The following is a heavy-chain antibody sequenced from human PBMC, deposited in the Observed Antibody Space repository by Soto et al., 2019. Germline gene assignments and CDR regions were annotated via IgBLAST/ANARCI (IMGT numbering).Heavy chain of an antibody. D-gene: IGHD3-22*01. CDR2: IYISSSTI. J-gene: IGHJ3*02. V-gene: IGHV3-48*04. CDR3: ARGDYFDSSGLFSDAFDI. CDR1: GFTFSSYS. Sequence: GGSLRLSCAASGFTFSSYSMNWVRQAPGKGLEWVSYIYISSSTIYYADSVKGRFTISRDNAKKSLYLQMNTLRTDDTAVYYCARGDYFDSSGLFSDAFDIWGQGTMVTVSS.